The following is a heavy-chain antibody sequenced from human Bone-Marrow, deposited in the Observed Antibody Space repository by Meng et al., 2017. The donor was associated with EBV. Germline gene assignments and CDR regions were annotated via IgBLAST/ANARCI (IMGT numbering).Heavy chain of an antibody. D-gene: IGHD1-26*01. CDR2: IIPIFGTA. J-gene: IGHJ4*02. V-gene: IGHV1-69*06. CDR1: GGTFSSYA. Sequence: QMHLVQSGAEVKKAGSSVKVSCKASGGTFSSYAISWVRQAPGQGLEWMGGIIPIFGTANYAQKFRGRVTITADKSTSTAYMELSSLRSEDTAVYYCASTRGIWYDFDYWGQGTLVTVSS. CDR3: ASTRGIWYDFDY.